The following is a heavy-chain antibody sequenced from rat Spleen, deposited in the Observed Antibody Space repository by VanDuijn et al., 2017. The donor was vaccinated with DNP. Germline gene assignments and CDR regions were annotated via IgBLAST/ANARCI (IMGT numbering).Heavy chain of an antibody. V-gene: IGHV2-13*01. CDR2: IWAAGGT. CDR3: ARRMYTTDYYYFDY. D-gene: IGHD1-6*01. Sequence: QVQLKESGPGLVQPSQTLSLTCTVSGFSLSSYHVSWVRQPPGKSLVWMGSIWAAGGTNYNSALKSRLSISRDTSKSQVFLKMNSLQPEDTGTYYCARRMYTTDYYYFDYWGQGVMVTVSS. CDR1: GFSLSSYH. J-gene: IGHJ2*01.